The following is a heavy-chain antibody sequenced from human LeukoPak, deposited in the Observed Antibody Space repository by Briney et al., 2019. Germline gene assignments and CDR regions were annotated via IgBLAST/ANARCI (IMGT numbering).Heavy chain of an antibody. D-gene: IGHD6-19*01. J-gene: IGHJ3*02. CDR3: ARQGYSSGWYGSDDAFDI. CDR1: GYSFTSYW. V-gene: IGHV5-51*01. CDR2: IYPGDSDT. Sequence: GESLQISCKGSGYSFTSYWIGWVRQMPGKGLEWMGIIYPGDSDTRYSPSFQGQVTISAGKSISTAYLQWSSLKASDTAMYYCARQGYSSGWYGSDDAFDIWGQGTMVTVSS.